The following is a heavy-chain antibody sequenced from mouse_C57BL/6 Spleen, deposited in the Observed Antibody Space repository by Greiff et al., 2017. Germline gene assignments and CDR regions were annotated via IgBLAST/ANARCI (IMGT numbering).Heavy chain of an antibody. CDR2: ICTGGGT. V-gene: IGHV2-9-1*01. D-gene: IGHD1-1*01. J-gene: IGHJ1*03. CDR3: ARFITTVGALDV. CDR1: GFSLTSYA. Sequence: QVQLKESGPGLVAPSQSLSITCTVSGFSLTSYAISWVRQPPGKGLEWLGVICTGGGTNYYSALKYRLSISKDNSKSQVVLKMTSLPTDDTARYYCARFITTVGALDVWGTGTTVTVSS.